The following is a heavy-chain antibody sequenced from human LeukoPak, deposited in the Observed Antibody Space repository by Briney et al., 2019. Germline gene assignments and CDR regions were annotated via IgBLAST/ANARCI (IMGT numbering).Heavy chain of an antibody. CDR3: ATGPAGITGTTFDP. V-gene: IGHV1-24*01. Sequence: ASVKVSCKVSGYTLTELSMHWVRQAPGKGLEWMGGFDPEDGETIYAQKFQGRLTMTEDTSTDTAYMELSSLRSEDTAVYYCATGPAGITGTTFDPWGQGTLVTVSS. D-gene: IGHD1-20*01. J-gene: IGHJ5*02. CDR2: FDPEDGET. CDR1: GYTLTELS.